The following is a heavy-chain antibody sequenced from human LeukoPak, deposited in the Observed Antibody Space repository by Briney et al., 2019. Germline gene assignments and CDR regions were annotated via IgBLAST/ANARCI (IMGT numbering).Heavy chain of an antibody. Sequence: GGSLRLSCAASGFTFSSYGMSWVRQAPGKGLEWVSAISGSGGSTYYADSVKGRFTISRDNSKNTLYLQMNSLRAEDTAVYYCAKVDFYSGSYYVFDYWGQGTLVTVSS. CDR2: ISGSGGST. J-gene: IGHJ4*02. V-gene: IGHV3-23*01. CDR3: AKVDFYSGSYYVFDY. D-gene: IGHD1-26*01. CDR1: GFTFSSYG.